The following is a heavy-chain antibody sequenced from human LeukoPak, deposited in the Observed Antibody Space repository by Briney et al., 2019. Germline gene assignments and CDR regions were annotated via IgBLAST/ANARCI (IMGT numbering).Heavy chain of an antibody. V-gene: IGHV4-30-2*01. CDR3: ARLRGYDSSGRRYDAFDI. Sequence: SETLSLTCTVSGGSISSGGHSWSWIRQPPGKGLEWIGYIYHSGSGSTYYNPSLKSRVTISIDKSKNQFSLKLNSVTAADTAVYYCARLRGYDSSGRRYDAFDIWGQGTMVTVSS. CDR2: IYHSGSGST. CDR1: GGSISSGGHS. J-gene: IGHJ3*02. D-gene: IGHD3-22*01.